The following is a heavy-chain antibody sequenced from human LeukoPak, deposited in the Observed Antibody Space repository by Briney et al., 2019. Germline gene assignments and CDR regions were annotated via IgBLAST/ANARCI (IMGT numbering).Heavy chain of an antibody. CDR1: GLTFRDYA. Sequence: ASVRVSCKTSGLTFRDYAIGWVRHVPGQGLEWMGWISGYNDNTNFAQRLQDRISMATDTSTDTAYMTLRSLRSDDTAVYFCARVHRPYNIGLMDYWGQGTQITVSS. CDR2: ISGYNDNT. CDR3: ARVHRPYNIGLMDY. D-gene: IGHD6-25*01. V-gene: IGHV1-18*01. J-gene: IGHJ4*02.